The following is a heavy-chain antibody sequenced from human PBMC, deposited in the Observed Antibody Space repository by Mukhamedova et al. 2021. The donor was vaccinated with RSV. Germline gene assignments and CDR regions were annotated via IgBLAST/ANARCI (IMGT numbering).Heavy chain of an antibody. D-gene: IGHD2-2*01. CDR2: INPSGGST. CDR3: ARERKIGYCSSTSCGDAFDI. V-gene: IGHV1-46*01. J-gene: IGHJ3*02. Sequence: GIINPSGGSTSYAQKFQGRVTMTRDTSTSTVYMELSSLRSEDTAVYYCARERKIGYCSSTSCGDAFDIWGQGTMATVSS.